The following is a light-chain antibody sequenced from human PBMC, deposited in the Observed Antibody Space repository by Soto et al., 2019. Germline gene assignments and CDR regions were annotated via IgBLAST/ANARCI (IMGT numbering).Light chain of an antibody. J-gene: IGKJ1*01. V-gene: IGKV1-5*03. CDR2: EAS. Sequence: IQMTQSSSTVFGSVGDRVTITRRASQTISSWLAWYQQTQGKAPKLLIYEASTLKSGVPSRFSGRRSGTEFTLPISRLQTDDFETYYCQHYNSYSGAFGQGTQVDIK. CDR3: QHYNSYSGA. CDR1: QTISSW.